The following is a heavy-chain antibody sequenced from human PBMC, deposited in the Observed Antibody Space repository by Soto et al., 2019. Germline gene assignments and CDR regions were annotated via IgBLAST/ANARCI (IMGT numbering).Heavy chain of an antibody. V-gene: IGHV3-23*01. CDR3: AKDDYYDSSGSIQPIFDY. D-gene: IGHD3-22*01. J-gene: IGHJ4*02. CDR2: ISGSGGST. CDR1: GFTFSSYA. Sequence: GGSLRLSCAASGFTFSSYAMSWVRQAPGKGLEWVSAISGSGGSTYYADSVKGRFTISRDNSKNTLYLQMNSLRAEDTAVYYCAKDDYYDSSGSIQPIFDYWGQGTLVTVSS.